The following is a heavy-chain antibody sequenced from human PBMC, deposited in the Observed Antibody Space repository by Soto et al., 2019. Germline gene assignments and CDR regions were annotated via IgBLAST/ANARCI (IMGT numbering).Heavy chain of an antibody. CDR2: INHSGST. J-gene: IGHJ6*04. D-gene: IGHD2-15*01. CDR3: ARGRQYCSGGSCYGYYYYGMDV. CDR1: GGSFSGYY. V-gene: IGHV4-34*01. Sequence: QVQLQQWGAGLLKPSETLSLTCAVYGGSFSGYYWSWIRQPPGKGLEWIGEINHSGSTNYNPSLKSRVTISVDTSKNQFSLKLSSVPAADTAVYYCARGRQYCSGGSCYGYYYYGMDVWGKGTTVTVSS.